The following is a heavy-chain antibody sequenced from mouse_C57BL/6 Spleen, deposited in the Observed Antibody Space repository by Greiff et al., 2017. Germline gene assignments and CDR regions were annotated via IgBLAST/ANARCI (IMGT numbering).Heavy chain of an antibody. CDR2: INYDGSST. CDR3: ARGDIEDYFDY. Sequence: EVLLVESEGGLVQPGSSMKLSCTASGFTFSDYYMAWVRQVPEKGLEWVANINYDGSSTYYLDSLKSRFIISRDNAKNILYLQMSSLKSEDTATYYCARGDIEDYFDYWGQGTTLTVSA. J-gene: IGHJ2*01. V-gene: IGHV5-16*01. CDR1: GFTFSDYY.